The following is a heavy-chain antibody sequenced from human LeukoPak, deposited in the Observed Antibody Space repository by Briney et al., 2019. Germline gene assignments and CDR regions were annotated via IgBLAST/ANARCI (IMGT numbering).Heavy chain of an antibody. J-gene: IGHJ4*02. CDR2: ISSSSSYI. CDR1: GFTFSSYA. V-gene: IGHV3-21*01. Sequence: PGRSLRLSCAASGFTFSSYAMHWVRQAPGKGLEWVSSISSSSSYIYCADSVKGRFTISRDNAKNSLYLQMNSLRAEDTAVYYCAREWLRGPLDYWGQGTLVTVSS. CDR3: AREWLRGPLDY. D-gene: IGHD3-22*01.